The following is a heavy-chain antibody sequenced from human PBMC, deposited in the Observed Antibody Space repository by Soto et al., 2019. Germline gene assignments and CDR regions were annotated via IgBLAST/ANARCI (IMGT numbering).Heavy chain of an antibody. Sequence: PGGSLRLSCAASGFTFSSYGMHWVRQAPGKGLEWVAVIWYDGSNKYYADSVKGRFTISRDNSKNTLYLQMNSLRAEDTAVYYFARDGVSGSSLFPYYYYGMAVWGQGTTVTVSS. D-gene: IGHD3-10*01. J-gene: IGHJ6*02. CDR2: IWYDGSNK. V-gene: IGHV3-33*01. CDR1: GFTFSSYG. CDR3: ARDGVSGSSLFPYYYYGMAV.